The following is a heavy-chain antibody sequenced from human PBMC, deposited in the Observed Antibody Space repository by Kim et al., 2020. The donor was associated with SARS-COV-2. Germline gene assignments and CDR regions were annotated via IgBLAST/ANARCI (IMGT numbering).Heavy chain of an antibody. CDR3: ARAREGGWYFDL. Sequence: SQTLSLTCAISGDSVSSNSAAWNWIRQSPLRGLEWLGRTYYRSKWNNDYVVSVKSRISINPDTSKNQFSLQLNSVTPEDTAVYYCARAREGGWYFDLWGRGTLVTVSS. V-gene: IGHV6-1*01. J-gene: IGHJ2*01. CDR1: GDSVSSNSAA. CDR2: TYYRSKWNN. D-gene: IGHD1-26*01.